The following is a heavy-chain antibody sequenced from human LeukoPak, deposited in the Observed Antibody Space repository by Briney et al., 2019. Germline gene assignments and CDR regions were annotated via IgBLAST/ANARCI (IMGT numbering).Heavy chain of an antibody. CDR1: GGSISSYY. V-gene: IGHV4-59*01. CDR2: IYYSGST. J-gene: IGHJ5*02. CDR3: ARSTAVYNWFDP. Sequence: PSETLSLTCTVSGGSISSYYWSWIRQPPGKGLEWIGYIYYSGSTNYIPSLKSRVTISVDTSKNQFSLKLSSVTAADTAVYYCARSTAVYNWFDPWGQGTLVTVSS. D-gene: IGHD6-19*01.